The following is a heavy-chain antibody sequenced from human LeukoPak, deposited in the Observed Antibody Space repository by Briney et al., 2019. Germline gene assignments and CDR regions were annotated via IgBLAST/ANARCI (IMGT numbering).Heavy chain of an antibody. CDR2: IKQDGSER. CDR1: GVTFSSHW. Sequence: GGSLRLSCVVSGVTFSSHWMSWVRQAPGKGLEWVANIKQDGSERYYVDSVKGRFTISRDNAKNSVFLQMNRLRAEDTAVYYCARGLGNLYFDYWGQGSLVTVSS. V-gene: IGHV3-7*03. J-gene: IGHJ4*02. CDR3: ARGLGNLYFDY.